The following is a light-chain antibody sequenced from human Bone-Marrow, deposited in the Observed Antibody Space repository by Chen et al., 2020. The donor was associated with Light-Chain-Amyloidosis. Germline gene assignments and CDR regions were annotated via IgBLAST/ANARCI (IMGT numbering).Light chain of an antibody. V-gene: IGLV3-21*02. Sequence: SYVLTQPSSVSVAPGQTATIACGGNNIGSTSVHGYQQTPGQAPLLVVYDDSDRPSGIPERLSGSNSGNTATLTISRVEAGDEADYYCQVWDMSSDRPVFGGGTKLTVL. CDR3: QVWDMSSDRPV. J-gene: IGLJ3*02. CDR2: DDS. CDR1: NIGSTS.